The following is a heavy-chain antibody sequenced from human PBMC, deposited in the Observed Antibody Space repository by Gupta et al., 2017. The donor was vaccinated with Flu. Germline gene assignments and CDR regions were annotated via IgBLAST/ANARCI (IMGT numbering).Heavy chain of an antibody. CDR3: AKFNTFDSSGYYSYFDS. D-gene: IGHD3-22*01. J-gene: IGHJ4*02. V-gene: IGHV3-23*01. CDR1: A. Sequence: AMSWFRQAPGKGLEWVSAISGSGVRTFYTDSVKGRFTISRDNSKNTLYLQMNSLRVEDTAVYYCAKFNTFDSSGYYSYFDSWGQGALVTVSS. CDR2: ISGSGVRT.